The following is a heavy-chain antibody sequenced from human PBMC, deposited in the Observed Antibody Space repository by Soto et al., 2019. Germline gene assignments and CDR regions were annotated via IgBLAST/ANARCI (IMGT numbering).Heavy chain of an antibody. Sequence: ASVKVSCKASGYTFTSYGISWVRQAPGQGLEWMGWISAYNGNTNYAQKLQGRVTMTTDTSTGTAYMGLRSLGSDDTAVYYCARDPLPNIVLMVYANSSWFDPWGQGTLVTVSS. CDR3: ARDPLPNIVLMVYANSSWFDP. CDR2: ISAYNGNT. V-gene: IGHV1-18*01. J-gene: IGHJ5*02. CDR1: GYTFTSYG. D-gene: IGHD2-8*01.